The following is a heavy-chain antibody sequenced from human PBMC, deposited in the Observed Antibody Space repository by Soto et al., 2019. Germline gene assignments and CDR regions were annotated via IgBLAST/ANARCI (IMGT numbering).Heavy chain of an antibody. Sequence: GGSLRLSCAGSGFTISSYAMSWVRQAPGKGLEWVSAISGSGGSTYYADSVKGRFTISRDNSKNTLYLQMNSLRAEDTAVYYCAKVLEGYSYFSYYYGMDVWGQGTTVTVSS. D-gene: IGHD5-18*01. J-gene: IGHJ6*02. CDR2: ISGSGGST. V-gene: IGHV3-23*01. CDR3: AKVLEGYSYFSYYYGMDV. CDR1: GFTISSYA.